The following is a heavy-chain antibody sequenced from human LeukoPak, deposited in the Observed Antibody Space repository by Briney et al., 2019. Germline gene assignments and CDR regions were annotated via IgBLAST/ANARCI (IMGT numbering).Heavy chain of an antibody. V-gene: IGHV4-59*01. CDR1: GGSISSYY. J-gene: IGHJ4*02. CDR2: IYYSGST. CDR3: ARSKVGFLFDY. Sequence: SETLSLTCTVSGGSISSYYWSWIRQPPGKGLEWIGYIYYSGSTNYNLSLKSRVTISVDTSKNQFSLKLSSVTAADTAVYYCARSKVGFLFDYWGQGTLVTVSS. D-gene: IGHD3-10*01.